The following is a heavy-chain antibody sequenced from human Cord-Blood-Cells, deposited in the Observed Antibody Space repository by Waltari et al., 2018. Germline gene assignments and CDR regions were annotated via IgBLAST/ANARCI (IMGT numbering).Heavy chain of an antibody. D-gene: IGHD3-10*01. V-gene: IGHV4-39*01. CDR2: IYYSGST. J-gene: IGHJ2*01. CDR1: GGSISSSSYY. CDR3: ASSFGSGSYYWYFDL. Sequence: QLQLQESGPGLVTPSETLSLTCTVSGGSISSSSYYWGWIRQPPGKGLEWIGSIYYSGSTYYNPSLKSRVTISVDTSKNQFSLKLSSVTAADTAVYYCASSFGSGSYYWYFDLWGRGTLVTVSS.